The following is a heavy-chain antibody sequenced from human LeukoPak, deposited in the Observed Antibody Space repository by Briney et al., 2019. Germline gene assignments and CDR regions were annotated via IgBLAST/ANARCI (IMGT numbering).Heavy chain of an antibody. CDR2: INHSGST. Sequence: SETLSLTCAVYGGSFSGYYWSWIRQPPGKGLEWIGEINHSGSTNYNPSLKSRVTISVDTSKNQFSLKLSSVTAADTAVYYCARGRRWNYSDFDYWGQGTLVTVSS. CDR1: GGSFSGYY. D-gene: IGHD1-7*01. CDR3: ARGRRWNYSDFDY. V-gene: IGHV4-34*01. J-gene: IGHJ4*02.